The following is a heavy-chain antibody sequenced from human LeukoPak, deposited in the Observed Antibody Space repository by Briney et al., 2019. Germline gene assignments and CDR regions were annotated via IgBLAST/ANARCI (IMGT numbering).Heavy chain of an antibody. J-gene: IGHJ2*01. V-gene: IGHV3-23*01. D-gene: IGHD2-15*01. CDR1: GFTFSSYA. CDR3: ARRALVVATYYWYFDV. CDR2: ISGSGGGT. Sequence: GGSLRLSCAASGFTFSSYAMSWVRQAPGKGLEWVSGISGSGGGTFYADSVEGRFTISRDNSQNTLYLQINSLRAEDTAVYSCARRALVVATYYWYFDVWGRGTLVTVSS.